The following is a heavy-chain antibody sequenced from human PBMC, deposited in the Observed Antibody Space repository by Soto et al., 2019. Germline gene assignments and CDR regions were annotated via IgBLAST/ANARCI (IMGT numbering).Heavy chain of an antibody. CDR2: IYYSGST. Sequence: QVQLQESGPGLVKPSQTLSLTCTVSGGSISSGDYYWSWIRQPPGKGLEWIGYIYYSGSTYYNPSLKRRVTISVDTSKNQFSLKLSSVTAADTAVYYCAREGFLEWLPNWFDPWGQGTLVTVSS. D-gene: IGHD3-3*01. CDR1: GGSISSGDYY. CDR3: AREGFLEWLPNWFDP. J-gene: IGHJ5*02. V-gene: IGHV4-30-4*01.